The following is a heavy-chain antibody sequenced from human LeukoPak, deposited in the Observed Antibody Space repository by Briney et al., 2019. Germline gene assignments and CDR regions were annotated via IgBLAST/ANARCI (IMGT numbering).Heavy chain of an antibody. D-gene: IGHD3-10*01. CDR3: ARVGAWYYGSGRRNWFDP. V-gene: IGHV3-21*01. CDR2: IKSTSDFI. CDR1: GFTFNSYS. J-gene: IGHJ5*02. Sequence: GGSLRLSCAASGFTFNSYSMNWVRQAPGKGLEWVSYIKSTSDFIYYADSVKGRFTIPRDNAKNSLYLQMNSLRAADTAVYYCARVGAWYYGSGRRNWFDPWGQGTLVTVSS.